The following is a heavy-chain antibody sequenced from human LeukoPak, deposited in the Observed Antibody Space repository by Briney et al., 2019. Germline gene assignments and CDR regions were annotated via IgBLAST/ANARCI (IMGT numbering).Heavy chain of an antibody. J-gene: IGHJ4*02. V-gene: IGHV3-7*01. CDR1: SGYW. CDR2: IKEDGSEK. CDR3: ASGVVVVAAPGY. D-gene: IGHD2-15*01. Sequence: GGSLRLSCAAFSGYWMTWVRQAPGKGLEWVANIKEDGSEKYYVDSVKGRFTISRDNAKNSLYLQMNSLRAEDTAVYYCASGVVVVAAPGYWGQGTLVTVSS.